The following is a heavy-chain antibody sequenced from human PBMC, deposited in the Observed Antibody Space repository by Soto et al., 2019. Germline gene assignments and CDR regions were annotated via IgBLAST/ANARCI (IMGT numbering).Heavy chain of an antibody. D-gene: IGHD6-13*01. Sequence: GGSLRLSCVASEFTFSSYEMNWVRQAPGKGLEWVSYISSSGTTIYYTDSVKGRFTISRDNAKKSLYLQMNSLRADDTAVYYCVRFGGAAAGPGDYWGQGXLVTVYS. CDR3: VRFGGAAAGPGDY. CDR2: ISSSGTTI. CDR1: EFTFSSYE. J-gene: IGHJ4*02. V-gene: IGHV3-48*03.